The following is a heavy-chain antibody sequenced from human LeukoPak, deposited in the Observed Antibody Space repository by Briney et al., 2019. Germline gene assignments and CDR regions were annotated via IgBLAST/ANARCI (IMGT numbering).Heavy chain of an antibody. V-gene: IGHV4-31*03. CDR3: ATESETAPGSAFDM. CDR2: IYHSGST. J-gene: IGHJ3*02. CDR1: GGSISSGGYY. Sequence: SETLSLTCTVSGGSISSGGYYWSWIRQHPGKGLEWIGYIYHSGSTYYNPSLKSRVTISVDRSKNQFSLKLSSVTAADTAVYYCATESETAPGSAFDMWGQGTMVTVSS. D-gene: IGHD5-18*01.